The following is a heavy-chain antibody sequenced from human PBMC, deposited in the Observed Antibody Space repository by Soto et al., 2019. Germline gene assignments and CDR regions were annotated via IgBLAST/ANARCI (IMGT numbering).Heavy chain of an antibody. D-gene: IGHD5-12*01. CDR2: ISGGSESL. V-gene: IGHV3-23*01. J-gene: IGHJ4*02. CDR1: GFTFSNYA. CDR3: ARDFSMVIVAPGY. Sequence: GGSLRLSCAASGFTFSNYAMSWVRQAPGKGLEWVSAISGGSESLYFAESVKGRFTISRDNAKSTLYLQMNSLGADDTAVYYCARDFSMVIVAPGYWGQGTLVTVSS.